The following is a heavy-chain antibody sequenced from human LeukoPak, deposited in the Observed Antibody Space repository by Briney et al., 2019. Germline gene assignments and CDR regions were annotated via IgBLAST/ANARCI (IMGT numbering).Heavy chain of an antibody. J-gene: IGHJ4*02. CDR1: GGSFSGYY. CDR3: ARAVGSTVAGYFDY. V-gene: IGHV4-34*01. CDR2: INHSGST. Sequence: SETLSLTCAVYGGSFSGYYWSWIRQPPGKGLEWIGEINHSGSTNYSPSLKSRVTMSVDTSKNQFSLKLSSVTAADTAVYYCARAVGSTVAGYFDYWGQGTLVTVSS. D-gene: IGHD6-19*01.